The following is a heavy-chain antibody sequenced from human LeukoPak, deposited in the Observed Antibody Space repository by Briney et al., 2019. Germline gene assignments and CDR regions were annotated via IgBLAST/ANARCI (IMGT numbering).Heavy chain of an antibody. D-gene: IGHD3-3*01. J-gene: IGHJ5*02. CDR2: IIPIFGTA. CDR3: ARWTGLNYDFWSGRNWFDP. Sequence: GASVKVSCKASGGTFSSYAISWVRQAPGQGLEWMGGIIPIFGTANYAQKSQGRVTITADESTSTAYMELSSLRSEDTAVYYCARWTGLNYDFWSGRNWFDPWGQGTLVTVSS. CDR1: GGTFSSYA. V-gene: IGHV1-69*13.